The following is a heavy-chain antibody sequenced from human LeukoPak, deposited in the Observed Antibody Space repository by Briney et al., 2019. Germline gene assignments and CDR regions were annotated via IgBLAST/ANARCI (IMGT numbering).Heavy chain of an antibody. CDR2: IFSSGPT. D-gene: IGHD3-10*01. CDR1: GFTFSSYG. CDR3: AISGLGFGEFRGLDY. Sequence: GGSLRLSCAASGFTFSSYGMHWVRQAPGKGLEWVSVIFSSGPTYYADSVKGRFTISRDTSKNALYLQMNSLRAEDTAVYYCAISGLGFGEFRGLDYWGQGTLVTVSS. V-gene: IGHV3-53*01. J-gene: IGHJ4*02.